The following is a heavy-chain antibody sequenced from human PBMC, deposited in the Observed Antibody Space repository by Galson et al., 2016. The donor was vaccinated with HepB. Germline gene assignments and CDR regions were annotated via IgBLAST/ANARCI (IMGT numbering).Heavy chain of an antibody. CDR3: ARDTSGYSAGYGMDV. J-gene: IGHJ6*02. CDR2: ISAFNGAI. V-gene: IGHV1-18*01. D-gene: IGHD3-16*02. CDR1: GYNFNNYG. Sequence: SVKVSCKASGYNFNNYGINWVRQAPGQGLEWVGWISAFNGAIRYVQKVQGRVTMTTDKSTSTAYMEMRSLRSDDTAVYYCARDTSGYSAGYGMDVWGQGTTVIVSS.